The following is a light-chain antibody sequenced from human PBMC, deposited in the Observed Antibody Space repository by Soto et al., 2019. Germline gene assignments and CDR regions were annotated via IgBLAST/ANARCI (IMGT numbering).Light chain of an antibody. CDR1: QSVSSN. CDR3: QQRSNWPIT. CDR2: DAS. V-gene: IGKV3-11*01. Sequence: VLTQSPGTLSLSPGERATLSCRATQSVSSNLAWYQQKPGQAPRLLIYDASNRATGIPARFSGSGSGTDFTLTISSLEPEDFAVYYCQQRSNWPITFGQGTRLEIK. J-gene: IGKJ5*01.